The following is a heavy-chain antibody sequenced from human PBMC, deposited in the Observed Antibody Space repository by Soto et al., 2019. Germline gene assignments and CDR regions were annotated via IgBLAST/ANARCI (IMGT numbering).Heavy chain of an antibody. D-gene: IGHD6-13*01. Sequence: SETLSLTCTVSGGSISSYYWSWIRQPPGKGLEWIGYIYYSGSTNYNPSLKSRVTISVDTSNNQFSLKLSSVTAADTAVYYCASMYSSSWYYFDSWGQGTLVTVSS. V-gene: IGHV4-59*08. J-gene: IGHJ4*02. CDR3: ASMYSSSWYYFDS. CDR2: IYYSGST. CDR1: GGSISSYY.